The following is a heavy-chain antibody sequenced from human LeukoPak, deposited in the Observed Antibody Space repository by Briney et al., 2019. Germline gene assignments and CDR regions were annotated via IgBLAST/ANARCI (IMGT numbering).Heavy chain of an antibody. Sequence: SETLSLTCTVSGGSISSYYWSWIRQPPGKGLEWIGYIYYSGSTNYNPSLKSRVTISVDTSKSQFSLKLSSVTAADTAVYYCARGDYGDYSGTHYYMDVWGKGTTVTVSS. V-gene: IGHV4-59*01. CDR1: GGSISSYY. CDR2: IYYSGST. CDR3: ARGDYGDYSGTHYYMDV. D-gene: IGHD4-17*01. J-gene: IGHJ6*03.